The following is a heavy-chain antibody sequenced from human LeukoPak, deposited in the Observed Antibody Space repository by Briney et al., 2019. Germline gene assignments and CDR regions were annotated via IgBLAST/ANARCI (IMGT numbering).Heavy chain of an antibody. CDR2: IYYSGST. V-gene: IGHV4-59*01. Sequence: SETLSLTCTVSGGSISSYYWSWIRQPPGKGLEWIGYIYYSGSTNYNPPLKSRVTISVDTSKNQFSLKLSSVTAADTAVYYCARGFDWLLYDAFDIWGQGTMVTVSS. CDR1: GGSISSYY. J-gene: IGHJ3*02. D-gene: IGHD3-9*01. CDR3: ARGFDWLLYDAFDI.